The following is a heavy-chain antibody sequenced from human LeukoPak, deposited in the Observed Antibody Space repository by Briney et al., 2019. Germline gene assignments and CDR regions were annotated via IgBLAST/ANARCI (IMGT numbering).Heavy chain of an antibody. CDR1: GYTFTSYG. CDR3: ARDPSGDTSEFDY. CDR2: ISAYNDKT. D-gene: IGHD3-22*01. V-gene: IGHV1-18*04. Sequence: ASVKVSCKASGYTFTSYGIGWVRQAPGQGLEWMGWISAYNDKTNYAQKFQGRVTMTTDTSTSTAYMELRSLRSDDTAVYYCARDPSGDTSEFDYWGQGTQVTVSS. J-gene: IGHJ4*02.